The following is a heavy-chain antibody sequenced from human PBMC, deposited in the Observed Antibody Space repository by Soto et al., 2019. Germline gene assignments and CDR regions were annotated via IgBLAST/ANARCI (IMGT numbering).Heavy chain of an antibody. J-gene: IGHJ4*02. V-gene: IGHV4-34*01. CDR1: GGSFSGYY. Sequence: SETLSLTCAVYGGSFSGYYWTWIRQPPGKGLEWIGEINDTGSADYNPSLKSRVTISVDTSKNQFSLKVSSVTAAETAIYYCARGLYSGYGPPFDYCGQGTLVT. CDR2: INDTGSA. D-gene: IGHD5-12*01. CDR3: ARGLYSGYGPPFDY.